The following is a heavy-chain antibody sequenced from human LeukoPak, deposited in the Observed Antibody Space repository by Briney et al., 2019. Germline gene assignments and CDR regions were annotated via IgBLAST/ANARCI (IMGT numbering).Heavy chain of an antibody. Sequence: GGSLRLSCAVSGFALTDYPMSWVRQAPGNGLEWVSSISGGRSDTFYAASVKGRFTISRDNAKNSLYLQVNSLRAEDTAVYYCARDRRGRGRVTYYFDYWGQGTLVTVSS. J-gene: IGHJ4*02. CDR1: GFALTDYP. CDR2: ISGGRSDT. D-gene: IGHD2-21*02. V-gene: IGHV3-11*06. CDR3: ARDRRGRGRVTYYFDY.